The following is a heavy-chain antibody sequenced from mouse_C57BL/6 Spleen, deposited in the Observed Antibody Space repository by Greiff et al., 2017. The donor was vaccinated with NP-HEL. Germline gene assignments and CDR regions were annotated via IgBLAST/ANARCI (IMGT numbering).Heavy chain of an antibody. CDR3: AIAPTVVAPFDV. Sequence: VMLVESGPGLVAPSQSLSITCTVSGFSLTSYGVSWVRQPPGKGLEWLGVIWGDGSTNYHSALISRLSIRTENSRSQVFLNLNSLQTDDTATYYCAIAPTVVAPFDVWGTGTTVTVSS. CDR2: IWGDGST. J-gene: IGHJ1*03. V-gene: IGHV2-3*01. D-gene: IGHD1-1*01. CDR1: GFSLTSYG.